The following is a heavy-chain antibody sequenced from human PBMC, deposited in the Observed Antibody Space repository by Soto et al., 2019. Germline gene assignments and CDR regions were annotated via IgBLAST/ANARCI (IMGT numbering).Heavy chain of an antibody. CDR2: INHSGST. CDR3: ASPSMANGYGTTAIDS. D-gene: IGHD5-12*01. Sequence: SETLSLTCAVYGGSFSGYYWSWIRQPPGKGLEWIGEINHSGSTNYNPSLKSRVTISVDTSKNQFSLKLSSVTAADTAVYYCASPSMANGYGTTAIDSLCQGTVVTVSA. V-gene: IGHV4-34*01. CDR1: GGSFSGYY. J-gene: IGHJ5*01.